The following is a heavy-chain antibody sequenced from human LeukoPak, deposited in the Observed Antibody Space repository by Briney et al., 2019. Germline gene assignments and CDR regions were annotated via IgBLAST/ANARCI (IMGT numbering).Heavy chain of an antibody. CDR3: ATHFSMVRGASDY. CDR2: IYTSGST. Sequence: SETLSLTCTVSGVSISSYYWSWLRQPAGKGLEWVGRIYTSGSTNYNPSLKSRVTMSVDTSNNQFSLKLSSVPAADTAVYYCATHFSMVRGASDYWGQGTLVTVSS. CDR1: GVSISSYY. D-gene: IGHD3-10*01. J-gene: IGHJ4*02. V-gene: IGHV4-4*07.